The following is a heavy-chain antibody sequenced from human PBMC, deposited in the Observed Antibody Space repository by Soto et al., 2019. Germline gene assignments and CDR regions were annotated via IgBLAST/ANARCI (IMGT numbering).Heavy chain of an antibody. CDR3: ASHPRDNSGYWYYFDY. V-gene: IGHV3-21*01. D-gene: IGHD3-22*01. Sequence: EVQLVESGGGLVKPGGSLRLSCAASGFTFSSYSMNWVRQAPGKGLEWVSSISSSSSYIYYADSVKGRFTISRDNAKNSLYLQMNSLRAEDTAVYYCASHPRDNSGYWYYFDYCGQGTLVTVSS. CDR2: ISSSSSYI. CDR1: GFTFSSYS. J-gene: IGHJ4*02.